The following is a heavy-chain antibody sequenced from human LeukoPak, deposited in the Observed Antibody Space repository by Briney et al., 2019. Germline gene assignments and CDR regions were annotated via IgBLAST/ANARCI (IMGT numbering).Heavy chain of an antibody. Sequence: ASVKVSCKASGYTFTSYYMHWVRQAPGQGLEWMGIINPSGGSTSYAQKFQGRVTMTRDMSTSTVYMELSSLRSEDTAVYYCATTFRGGWYLFDYWGQGTLVTVSS. CDR1: GYTFTSYY. V-gene: IGHV1-46*01. CDR2: INPSGGST. D-gene: IGHD6-19*01. J-gene: IGHJ4*02. CDR3: ATTFRGGWYLFDY.